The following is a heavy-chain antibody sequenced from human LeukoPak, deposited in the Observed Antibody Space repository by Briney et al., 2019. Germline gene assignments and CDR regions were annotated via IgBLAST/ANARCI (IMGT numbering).Heavy chain of an antibody. J-gene: IGHJ6*02. Sequence: GRSLRLSCAASGFTFSSYAMHWVRQAPGKGLEWVAVISYDGSNKYYADSVKGRFTISRDNSKNTLYLQMNSLRAEDTAVYYCARVGANLYYYYGMDVWGQGTTVTVSS. D-gene: IGHD1-26*01. V-gene: IGHV3-30-3*01. CDR1: GFTFSSYA. CDR3: ARVGANLYYYYGMDV. CDR2: ISYDGSNK.